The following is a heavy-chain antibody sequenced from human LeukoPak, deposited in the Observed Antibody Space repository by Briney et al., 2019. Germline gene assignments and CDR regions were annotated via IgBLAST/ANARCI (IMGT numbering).Heavy chain of an antibody. CDR3: ARARVGWFDY. Sequence: PSETLSLTCTVSGGSISSYYWSWIRQPPGKGLEWIGYIYYSGSTNYNPSLKSRVTISVDTSKNQFSLKLSSVTAADTAVYYCARARVGWFDYWGQGTLVTVSS. D-gene: IGHD3-10*01. J-gene: IGHJ4*02. CDR1: GGSISSYY. V-gene: IGHV4-59*01. CDR2: IYYSGST.